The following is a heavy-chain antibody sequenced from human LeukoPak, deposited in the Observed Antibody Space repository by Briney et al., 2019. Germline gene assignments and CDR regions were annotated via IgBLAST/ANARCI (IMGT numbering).Heavy chain of an antibody. CDR1: GDSVSSNSAA. J-gene: IGHJ4*02. D-gene: IGHD6-25*01. V-gene: IGHV6-1*01. CDR2: TYYRSKWYN. Sequence: SQTLSLTCAISGDSVSSNSAAWNWIRQCPSRGLEWMGRTYYRSKWYNDYAVSVKSRITINPDTSKNQFSLQLNSVTPEDTAVYYCARDGGNTGAYFDYWGQGTLVTVSS. CDR3: ARDGGNTGAYFDY.